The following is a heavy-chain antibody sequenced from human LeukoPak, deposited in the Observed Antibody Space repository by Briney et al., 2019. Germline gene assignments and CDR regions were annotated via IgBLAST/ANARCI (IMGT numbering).Heavy chain of an antibody. CDR1: GGSISSSSYY. V-gene: IGHV4-39*07. CDR3: ARVLLSGLPNIDY. J-gene: IGHJ4*02. Sequence: SETLSLTCTVSGGSISSSSYYWGWLRQPPGTGLEWIGSIYYSGSTYYNPSLKSRVTISVDTSKNQFSLKLSSVTAADTAVYYCARVLLSGLPNIDYWGQGTLVTVSS. D-gene: IGHD3/OR15-3a*01. CDR2: IYYSGST.